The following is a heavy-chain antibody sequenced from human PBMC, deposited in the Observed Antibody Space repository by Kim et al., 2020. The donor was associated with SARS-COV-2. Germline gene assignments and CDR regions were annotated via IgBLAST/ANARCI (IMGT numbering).Heavy chain of an antibody. V-gene: IGHV3-23*01. D-gene: IGHD3-10*01. Sequence: ADSVGGRLHISRDNAKNMVDLQMKSRRTEDTAVYYCAKMGSGSYLKWFDSWGQGTLVTVSS. CDR3: AKMGSGSYLKWFDS. J-gene: IGHJ5*01.